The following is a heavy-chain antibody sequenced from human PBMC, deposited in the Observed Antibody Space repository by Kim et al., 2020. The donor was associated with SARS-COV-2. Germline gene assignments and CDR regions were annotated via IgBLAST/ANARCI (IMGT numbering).Heavy chain of an antibody. Sequence: ANSYATAYAASVKGRFTISRDDSKNTAYLQMNSLKTEDTAVYYCTRSVDYWGQGTLVTVSS. CDR2: ANSYAT. CDR3: TRSVDY. V-gene: IGHV3-73*01. J-gene: IGHJ4*02.